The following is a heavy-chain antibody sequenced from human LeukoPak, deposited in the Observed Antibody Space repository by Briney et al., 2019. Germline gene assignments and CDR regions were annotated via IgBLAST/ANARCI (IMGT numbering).Heavy chain of an antibody. Sequence: GGSLRLSCAASGFTFSSYAMSGVRQAPGKGLEWVSAISGSGGSTYYADSVKGRFTISRDNSKNTLYLQMNSLRAEDTAVYYCAKLVVVPAAMPRFDAFDIWGQGTMVTVSS. J-gene: IGHJ3*02. CDR1: GFTFSSYA. D-gene: IGHD2-2*01. V-gene: IGHV3-23*01. CDR3: AKLVVVPAAMPRFDAFDI. CDR2: ISGSGGST.